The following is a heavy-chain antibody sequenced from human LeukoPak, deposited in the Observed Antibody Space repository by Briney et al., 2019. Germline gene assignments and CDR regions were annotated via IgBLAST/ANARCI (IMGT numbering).Heavy chain of an antibody. J-gene: IGHJ6*02. V-gene: IGHV3-33*01. D-gene: IGHD1-26*01. Sequence: GGSLRLSCAASGFTFSSCGMHWVRQAPGKGLEWVAVIWYDGSNKYYADSVKGRFTISRDNSKNTLYLQMNSLRAEDTAVYYCAREGTGIVVAYYYYGMDVWGQGTTVTVSS. CDR3: AREGTGIVVAYYYYGMDV. CDR2: IWYDGSNK. CDR1: GFTFSSCG.